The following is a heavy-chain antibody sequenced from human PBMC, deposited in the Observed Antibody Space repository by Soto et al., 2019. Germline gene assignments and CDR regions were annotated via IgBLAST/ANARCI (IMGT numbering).Heavy chain of an antibody. Sequence: EVQLVESGGGLVQPGGSLRLSCAASGFTFSTYAMNWVRQAPEKGLEWVSYITGGDNTKYYADSVRGRFAISRDNAKNSLYLQMNSLRAEDTALYFCARGDETVVLPGLFDFWGQGTLVSVSS. CDR2: ITGGDNTK. CDR1: GFTFSTYA. J-gene: IGHJ4*02. D-gene: IGHD2-2*01. V-gene: IGHV3-48*01. CDR3: ARGDETVVLPGLFDF.